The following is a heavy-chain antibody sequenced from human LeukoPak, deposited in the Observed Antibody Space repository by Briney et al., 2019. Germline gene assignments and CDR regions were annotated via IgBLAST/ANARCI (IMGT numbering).Heavy chain of an antibody. J-gene: IGHJ6*02. Sequence: GSLRLSCAASGFTFSNSWMQWVRQVPGKGLVWVSRINTDGTSTSYADSVRGRFIISRDNAKNTLYLQMNSLRAEDTAVYYCARPQQGGTTRSHGLDVWGQGTTVTVSS. CDR2: INTDGTST. CDR1: GFTFSNSW. D-gene: IGHD2-2*01. CDR3: ARPQQGGTTRSHGLDV. V-gene: IGHV3-74*01.